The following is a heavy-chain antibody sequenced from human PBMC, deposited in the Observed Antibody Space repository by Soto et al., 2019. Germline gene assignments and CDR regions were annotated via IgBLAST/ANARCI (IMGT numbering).Heavy chain of an antibody. V-gene: IGHV2-5*02. D-gene: IGHD6-19*01. CDR3: AHRPQVIAVAGTENDAFDI. Sequence: QITLKESGPTLVKPTQTLTLTCTFSGFSLSTSGVGVGWIRQPPGKALEWLALIYWDDDKRYSPSLKSSLTITKDTSKNPVVLTMTNMDPVDTATYYCAHRPQVIAVAGTENDAFDIWGQGTMVTVSS. CDR2: IYWDDDK. J-gene: IGHJ3*02. CDR1: GFSLSTSGVG.